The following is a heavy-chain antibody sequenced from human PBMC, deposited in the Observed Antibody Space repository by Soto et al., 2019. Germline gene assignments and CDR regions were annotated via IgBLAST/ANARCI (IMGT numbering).Heavy chain of an antibody. Sequence: GGSLRLSCAASGFTVSSNYMTWVRQAPGKGLEWVSVIYSGAGTYYADSVKGRFTISRDNSKNTLYLHMNSLRADDTAVYYCARGRVGAFGMDVWGQGTTVTVSS. CDR1: GFTVSSNY. J-gene: IGHJ6*02. CDR2: IYSGAGT. CDR3: ARGRVGAFGMDV. D-gene: IGHD1-26*01. V-gene: IGHV3-53*01.